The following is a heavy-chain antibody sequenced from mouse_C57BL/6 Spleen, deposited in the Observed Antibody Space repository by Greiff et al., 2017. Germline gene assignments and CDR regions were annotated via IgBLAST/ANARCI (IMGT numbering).Heavy chain of an antibody. V-gene: IGHV2-5*01. CDR2: IWRGGST. CDR1: GFSLTSYG. CDR3: AKIEGSPYAMDY. J-gene: IGHJ4*01. Sequence: QVQLQQSGPGLVQPSQSLSITCTVSGFSLTSYGVHWVRQSPGKGLEWLGVIWRGGSTDYNAAFMSRLSITKDNSKSQVFFKMNSLQADDTAIYSCAKIEGSPYAMDYWGQGTSVTVSS.